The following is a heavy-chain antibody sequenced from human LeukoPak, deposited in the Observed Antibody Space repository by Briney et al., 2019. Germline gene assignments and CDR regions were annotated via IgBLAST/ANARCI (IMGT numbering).Heavy chain of an antibody. Sequence: EASVKVSCKASVYTFTSYGISWVRQAPGQGLEWMGWISAYNGNTNYAQKLQGRVTMTTDTSTSTAYMELRSLRSDDTAVYYCARDRGIYSSGWEPFDYWGQGTLVTVSS. CDR2: ISAYNGNT. CDR1: VYTFTSYG. J-gene: IGHJ4*02. D-gene: IGHD6-19*01. V-gene: IGHV1-18*01. CDR3: ARDRGIYSSGWEPFDY.